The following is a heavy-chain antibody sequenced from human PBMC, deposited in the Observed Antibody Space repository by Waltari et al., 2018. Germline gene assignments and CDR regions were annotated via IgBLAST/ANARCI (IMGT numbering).Heavy chain of an antibody. CDR1: GYTFPGYY. CDR2: INPNKGGT. Sequence: QVQLVQSGAEVKKPGASVKVSCKASGYTFPGYYMHWVRQAPGQGLEWMGRINPNKGGTNYAQKCKGRGTMTRDTSISTAYMELSRLRSDDTAVYYCARDLEDDYGDYGPPYWGQGTLVTVSS. CDR3: ARDLEDDYGDYGPPY. D-gene: IGHD4-17*01. V-gene: IGHV1-2*06. J-gene: IGHJ4*02.